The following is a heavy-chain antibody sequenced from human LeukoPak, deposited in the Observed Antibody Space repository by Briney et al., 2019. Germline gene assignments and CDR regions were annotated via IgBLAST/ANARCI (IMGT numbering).Heavy chain of an antibody. J-gene: IGHJ3*02. V-gene: IGHV3-53*01. CDR3: ATFSGGNSRGAFDI. Sequence: GGPVSLFCGVSRLTVISTYMLWVRKASGKGLEWASIIYSGGATYYAASVKGRFTISRDNSKNTLYLQMNSLRAEDTAVYYCATFSGGNSRGAFDIWGQGTMVTVSS. D-gene: IGHD4-23*01. CDR2: IYSGGAT. CDR1: RLTVISTY.